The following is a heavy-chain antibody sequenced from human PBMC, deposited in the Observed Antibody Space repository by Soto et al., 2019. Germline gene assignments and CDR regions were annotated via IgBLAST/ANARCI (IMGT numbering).Heavy chain of an antibody. CDR3: ARVGMVGASSWNV. CDR1: GFTFSSYS. CDR2: ISSSSSTI. V-gene: IGHV3-48*02. D-gene: IGHD1-26*01. J-gene: IGHJ6*02. Sequence: EVQLVESGGGLVQPGGSLRLSCAASGFTFSSYSMNWVRQAPGKGLVWVSYISSSSSTIYYADSVKGRFTISRHNSKNSLYLQMNSLRDEDTAVYYCARVGMVGASSWNVWGQGTTVTVSS.